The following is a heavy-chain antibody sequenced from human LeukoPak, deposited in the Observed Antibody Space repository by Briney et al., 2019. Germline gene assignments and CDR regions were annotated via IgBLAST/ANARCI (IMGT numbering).Heavy chain of an antibody. CDR3: ARGEEFSGDY. V-gene: IGHV3-7*04. CDR2: IHKDGKEK. Sequence: PGRSLRLSCAASGFTFSTYWMSWVRQAPGEGLGWVANIHKDGKEKYYTDSVKGRFTISRDNPKNSLYLQMNSLTAEATACYYCARGEEFSGDYSGEGTLVTVSS. D-gene: IGHD3-10*01. CDR1: GFTFSTYW. J-gene: IGHJ4*02.